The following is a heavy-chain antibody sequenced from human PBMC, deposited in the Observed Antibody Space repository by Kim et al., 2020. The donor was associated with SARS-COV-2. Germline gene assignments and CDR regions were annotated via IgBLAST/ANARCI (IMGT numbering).Heavy chain of an antibody. CDR1: GGSISSYY. CDR3: ARSVPQRPGYCSSTSCNSLFDY. D-gene: IGHD2-2*01. V-gene: IGHV4-59*08. Sequence: SETLSLTCTVSGGSISSYYWSWIRQPPGKGLEWIGYIYYSGSTNYNPSLKSRVPISVDTSKNQFSLKLSSVTAADTAVYYCARSVPQRPGYCSSTSCNSLFDYWGEGNLVTVSP. CDR2: IYYSGST. J-gene: IGHJ4*02.